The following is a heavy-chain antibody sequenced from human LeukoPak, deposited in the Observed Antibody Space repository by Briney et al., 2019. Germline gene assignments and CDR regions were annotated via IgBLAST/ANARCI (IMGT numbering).Heavy chain of an antibody. Sequence: GGSLRLSCAASGFTCSRFTMNCVPQAPGKGLEWVSSISSTSSYIYYADSVKGRFTISRDNAKNSLYLQMNSLRAEDTAVYYCARDPRKRAFVTWGQGTMVTVSS. J-gene: IGHJ3*02. V-gene: IGHV3-21*01. CDR3: ARDPRKRAFVT. CDR1: GFTCSRFT. D-gene: IGHD1-14*01. CDR2: ISSTSSYI.